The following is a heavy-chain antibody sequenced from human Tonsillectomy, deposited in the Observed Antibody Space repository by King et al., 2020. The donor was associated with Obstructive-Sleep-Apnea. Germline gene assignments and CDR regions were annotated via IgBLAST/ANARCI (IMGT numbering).Heavy chain of an antibody. Sequence: QLVQSGAEVKKPGSSVKVSCQASGGTFSRHGISWLRQAPGEGLEWMGGIIPIFGTKNYAQKFRGRVTITADDFTSTVYMELSSLRSEDTAMYYCAREPRRRDHAYDITWFDPWGQGTLVTVSS. CDR2: IIPIFGTK. J-gene: IGHJ5*02. V-gene: IGHV1-69*01. CDR3: AREPRRRDHAYDITWFDP. CDR1: GGTFSRHG. D-gene: IGHD5-12*01.